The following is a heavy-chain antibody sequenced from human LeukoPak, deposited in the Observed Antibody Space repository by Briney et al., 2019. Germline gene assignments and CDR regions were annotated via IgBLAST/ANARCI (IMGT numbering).Heavy chain of an antibody. V-gene: IGHV4-39*01. CDR1: GGSFSSSTYY. CDR3: AGSVDVVTTGVR. J-gene: IGHJ4*02. D-gene: IGHD4-23*01. Sequence: SETLLLTCSVSGGSFSSSTYYWGWIRQPPGKGLEWIGSIFYSGSPYYNPSLQSRVTISVDTSKSQFSLRLNSVTAADTAVYYCAGSVDVVTTGVRWGPRTVVPVSS. CDR2: IFYSGSP.